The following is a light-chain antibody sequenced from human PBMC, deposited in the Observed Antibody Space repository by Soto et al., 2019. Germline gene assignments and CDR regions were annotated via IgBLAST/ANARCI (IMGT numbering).Light chain of an antibody. CDR2: DAS. J-gene: IGKJ2*01. Sequence: EIVMTQSPATLSLSPGERATLSCRASQTIDNTLAWYQRKPGQAPRLLIYDASTRATGVPARFSGSGSATDFTLTISSLQSEDFAVYYCQHYNYWPYTFGQGTKVDIK. CDR1: QTIDNT. V-gene: IGKV3-15*01. CDR3: QHYNYWPYT.